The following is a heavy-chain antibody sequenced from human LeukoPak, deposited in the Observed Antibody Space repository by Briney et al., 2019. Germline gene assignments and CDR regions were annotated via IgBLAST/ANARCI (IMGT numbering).Heavy chain of an antibody. V-gene: IGHV3-23*01. CDR1: GFTFSSYA. D-gene: IGHD3-9*01. CDR3: AKDQLRYFDWFPSLDY. Sequence: PGGPLRLSCAASGFTFSSYAMSWVRQAPGKGLEWVSAISGSGGSTYYADSVKGRFTISRDNSKNTLYLQMNSLRAEDTAVYYCAKDQLRYFDWFPSLDYWGQGTLVTVSS. CDR2: ISGSGGST. J-gene: IGHJ4*02.